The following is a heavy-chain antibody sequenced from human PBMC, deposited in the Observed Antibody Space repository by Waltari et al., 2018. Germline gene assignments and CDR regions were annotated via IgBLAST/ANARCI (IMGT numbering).Heavy chain of an antibody. J-gene: IGHJ5*02. CDR2: VYYTGST. CDR3: ARTFMVRTIRSRGWFDP. D-gene: IGHD3-10*01. CDR1: GDSITSRNYY. V-gene: IGHV4-39*02. Sequence: QLQLQESGPRLVKPSETLSLTCSVSGDSITSRNYYWSWIRQPPGKGLEWIGSVYYTGSTYYKASLKSRVTISVDTSKNYFSLSLTSVTATDTAIYFCARTFMVRTIRSRGWFDPWGQGTLVTVSS.